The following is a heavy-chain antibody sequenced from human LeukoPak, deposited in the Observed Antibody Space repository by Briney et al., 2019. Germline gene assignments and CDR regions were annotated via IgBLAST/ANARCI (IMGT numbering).Heavy chain of an antibody. J-gene: IGHJ4*02. V-gene: IGHV3-74*01. CDR2: VKSDGSST. D-gene: IGHD5-18*01. CDR1: GFTFSSYW. CDR3: ARESGGYSYGYDY. Sequence: GGSLRLSCAASGFTFSSYWMHWVRQVPGKGLVWVSLVKSDGSSTNYADSVKGRFTISRDNSKNTLYLQMNSLRAEDTAVYYCARESGGYSYGYDYWGQGTLVTVSS.